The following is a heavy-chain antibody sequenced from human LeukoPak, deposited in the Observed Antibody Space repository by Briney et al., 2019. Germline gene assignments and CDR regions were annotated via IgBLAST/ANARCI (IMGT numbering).Heavy chain of an antibody. J-gene: IGHJ5*02. V-gene: IGHV3-7*01. CDR3: ARGGGSSGS. CDR2: IKQDGSEK. CDR1: GFTFDDYG. D-gene: IGHD3-16*01. Sequence: GGSLRLSCAASGFTFDDYGMSWVRQAPGKGLECVASIKQDGSEKYYVDSVKGRFTISRDNAKNSLYLQMNSLRVEDTAVYYCARGGGSSGSWGQGTLVTVSS.